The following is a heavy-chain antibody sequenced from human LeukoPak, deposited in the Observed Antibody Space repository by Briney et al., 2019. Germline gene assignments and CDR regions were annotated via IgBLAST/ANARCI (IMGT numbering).Heavy chain of an antibody. D-gene: IGHD5-24*01. CDR1: GFPFSGFY. Sequence: GGSLRLSCVASGFPFSGFYMTWIRQAPGKGPEWLSDISSSGDYTDYADSVKGRFTISRDNTKNSLYLQMTSLRAEDTAVYYCARDRTRDGYNQGRVFDYWGQGTLVTVSS. CDR3: ARDRTRDGYNQGRVFDY. V-gene: IGHV3-11*06. CDR2: ISSSGDYT. J-gene: IGHJ4*02.